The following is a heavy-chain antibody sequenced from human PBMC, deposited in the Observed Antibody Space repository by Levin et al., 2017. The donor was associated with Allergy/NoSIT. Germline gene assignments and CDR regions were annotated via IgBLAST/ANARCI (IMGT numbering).Heavy chain of an antibody. CDR1: GFSFSNAW. CDR2: IKSKAGGGTI. D-gene: IGHD6-13*01. J-gene: IGHJ4*02. CDR3: TTYHNSLYFFDY. V-gene: IGHV3-15*01. Sequence: GGSLRLSCPTSGFSFSNAWMSWARQAPGKGLEWVGRIKSKAGGGTIEYAGPVKGRFTISRDESKNTLYLQMNSLKTEDTAVYYCTTYHNSLYFFDYWGQGTLVTVSS.